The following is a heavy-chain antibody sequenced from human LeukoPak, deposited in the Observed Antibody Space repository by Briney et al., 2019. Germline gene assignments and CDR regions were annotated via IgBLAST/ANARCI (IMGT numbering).Heavy chain of an antibody. D-gene: IGHD3-3*01. Sequence: SETLSLTCTVSGGSISSSSYYWGWIRQPPGKGLEWIGSIYYSGSTYYNPSLKSRVTISVDTSKNQFSLKLSSVTAADTAVYYCARYADYDFWSGYYRAFDIWGQGTMVTVSS. J-gene: IGHJ3*02. CDR3: ARYADYDFWSGYYRAFDI. CDR2: IYYSGST. V-gene: IGHV4-39*01. CDR1: GGSISSSSYY.